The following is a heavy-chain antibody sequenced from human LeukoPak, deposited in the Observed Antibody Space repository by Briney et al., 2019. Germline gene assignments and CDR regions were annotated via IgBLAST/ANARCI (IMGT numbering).Heavy chain of an antibody. CDR1: GFTFDDYA. CDR2: ISWNSGSI. V-gene: IGHV3-9*03. J-gene: IGHJ3*02. CDR3: AKSLTTVTTTDAFDI. Sequence: GGSLRLSCAASGFTFDDYAMHWVRRAPGKGLEWVSGISWNSGSIGYADSVKGRFTISRDNAKNSLYLQMNSLRAEDLALYYCAKSLTTVTTTDAFDIWGQGTMVTVSS. D-gene: IGHD4-17*01.